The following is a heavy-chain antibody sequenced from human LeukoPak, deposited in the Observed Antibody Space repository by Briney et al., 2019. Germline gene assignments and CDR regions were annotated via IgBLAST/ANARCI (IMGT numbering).Heavy chain of an antibody. Sequence: GGSLRLSCAASGFTFSSYAMHWVRQAPGKGLEWVAVISYDGSNKYYADSVKGRFTISRDNAKNSLYLQMNSLRAEDTAVYYCARGTYMDVWGKGTMVTVSS. CDR2: ISYDGSNK. V-gene: IGHV3-30*04. CDR1: GFTFSSYA. J-gene: IGHJ6*03. CDR3: ARGTYMDV.